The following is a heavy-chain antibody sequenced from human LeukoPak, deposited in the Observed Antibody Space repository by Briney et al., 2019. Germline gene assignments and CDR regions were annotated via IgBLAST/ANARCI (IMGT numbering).Heavy chain of an antibody. CDR1: AFNFNNYW. J-gene: IGHJ5*02. V-gene: IGHV3-7*01. CDR3: ARESGGYYDWFDP. Sequence: PGGSLRLSCAASAFNFNNYWMNWVRQAPGKGPEWVANINQEGSEKNYADSVKGRFTVSRDNAKTSLFLHLSSLRVEDTAIYYCARESGGYYDWFDPWGQGTLVIVSA. D-gene: IGHD3-22*01. CDR2: INQEGSEK.